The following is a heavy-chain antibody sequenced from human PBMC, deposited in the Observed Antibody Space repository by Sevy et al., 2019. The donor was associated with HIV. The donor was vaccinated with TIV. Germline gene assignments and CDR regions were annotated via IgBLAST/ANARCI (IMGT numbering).Heavy chain of an antibody. D-gene: IGHD6-13*01. CDR2: IYPGDSDT. CDR1: GYSFTSYW. V-gene: IGHV5-51*01. Sequence: GESLKISCKGSGYSFTSYWIGWVRQMPGKGLEWMGIIYPGDSDTRYSPSFQGQVTISADKSISTAYLQWSSLKASDTAMYYCARRLAHCVYSSSWYASIPFDYWGQGTLVTVSS. CDR3: ARRLAHCVYSSSWYASIPFDY. J-gene: IGHJ4*02.